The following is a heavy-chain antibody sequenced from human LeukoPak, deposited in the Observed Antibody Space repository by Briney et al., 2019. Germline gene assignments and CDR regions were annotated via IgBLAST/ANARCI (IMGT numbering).Heavy chain of an antibody. CDR3: AVSIAARPDYYYYMDV. D-gene: IGHD6-6*01. CDR2: IYTSGST. J-gene: IGHJ6*03. CDR1: GGSISSYY. Sequence: SETLSLTCTVSGGSISSYYWSWIRQPAGKGLEWIGRIYTSGSTNYNPSLKSRVTMSVDTSKNQFSLKLSSVTAADTAVYYCAVSIAARPDYYYYMDVWGKGTTVTVSS. V-gene: IGHV4-4*07.